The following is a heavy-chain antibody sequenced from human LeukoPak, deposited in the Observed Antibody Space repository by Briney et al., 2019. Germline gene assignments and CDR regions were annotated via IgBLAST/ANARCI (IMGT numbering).Heavy chain of an antibody. V-gene: IGHV4-59*08. CDR3: ARQDCSSWLSIDY. D-gene: IGHD6-13*01. J-gene: IGHJ4*02. CDR1: GGSISSYY. Sequence: PSETLSLTCTVSGGSISSYYWSWIRQPPGNGLEWIGYIYYSGSTNYNPSLKSRVTISVDTSKNQFSLKLSSVTAADTAVYYCARQDCSSWLSIDYWGQGTLVTVSS. CDR2: IYYSGST.